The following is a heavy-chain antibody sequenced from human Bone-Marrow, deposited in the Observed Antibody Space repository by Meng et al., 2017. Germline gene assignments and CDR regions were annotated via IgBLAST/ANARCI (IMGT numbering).Heavy chain of an antibody. D-gene: IGHD1-1*01. CDR2: MIPNSGNT. V-gene: IGHV1-8*01. CDR1: GYTFTSYD. Sequence: ASVKVSCKASGYTFTSYDINWVRQATGQGLEWMGWMIPNSGNTGYAQKFQGRVTMTRDTSISTAYMELSRLRSDDTAVYYCARDERRSAGTSIWGQGTLVTVSS. J-gene: IGHJ4*02. CDR3: ARDERRSAGTSI.